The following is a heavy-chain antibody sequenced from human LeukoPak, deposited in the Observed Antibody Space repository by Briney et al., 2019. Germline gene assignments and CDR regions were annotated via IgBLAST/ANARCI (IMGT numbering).Heavy chain of an antibody. Sequence: GGSLRLSCAASGFTFSSYWMHWVRQAPGKGLVWVSRINSDGSSTSYADSVKGRFTISRDNAKNTLYLQMNSLRAEDTAVYYCARDLGDIVVVVAASNASDIWGQGAMVTVSS. CDR2: INSDGSST. D-gene: IGHD2-15*01. CDR1: GFTFSSYW. CDR3: ARDLGDIVVVVAASNASDI. V-gene: IGHV3-74*01. J-gene: IGHJ3*02.